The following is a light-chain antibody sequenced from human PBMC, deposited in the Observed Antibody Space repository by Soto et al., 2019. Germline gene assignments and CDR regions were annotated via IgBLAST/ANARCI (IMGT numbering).Light chain of an antibody. V-gene: IGLV2-14*03. CDR2: DVN. CDR3: NSYTSSNTYV. CDR1: SSDVGAYTY. Sequence: QSVLTQPASVSGSPGQSITISCTGTSSDVGAYTYVSWYQHRPGKAPKLMIYDVNNRPSGISDRFSGSKSGNTASLTISGLQAEDEADYYCNSYTSSNTYVFGTGTKVTVL. J-gene: IGLJ1*01.